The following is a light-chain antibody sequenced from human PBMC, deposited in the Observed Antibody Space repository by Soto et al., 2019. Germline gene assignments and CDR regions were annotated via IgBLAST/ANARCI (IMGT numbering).Light chain of an antibody. CDR3: QHYDTFSWT. J-gene: IGKJ1*01. CDR2: GAS. V-gene: IGKV1-5*01. CDR1: EDIDTS. Sequence: STLSVSLGDRITITCRASEDIDTSLAWFQQIPGKAPKVLIAGASGLMNGVPSTFSGSGSGTEFALTISSVQPDDFATYFCQHYDTFSWTFGQGTKVDIK.